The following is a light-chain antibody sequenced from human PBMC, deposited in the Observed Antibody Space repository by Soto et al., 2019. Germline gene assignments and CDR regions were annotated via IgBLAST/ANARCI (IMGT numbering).Light chain of an antibody. V-gene: IGKV3-11*01. CDR2: DAS. J-gene: IGKJ1*01. CDR3: QQRSNWPWT. CDR1: QSVSSY. Sequence: EIVLTQSPATLSLSPGERATLSCRASQSVSSYLAWYQQKPGQAPRLLIYDASNRATGFPARFSGSGSGTDFTLTISSLEPEDFEVYYCQQRSNWPWTFGQGTKVEIK.